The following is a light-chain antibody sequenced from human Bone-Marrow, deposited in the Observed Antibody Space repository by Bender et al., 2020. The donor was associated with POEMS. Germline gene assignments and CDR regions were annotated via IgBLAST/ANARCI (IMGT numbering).Light chain of an antibody. CDR1: SPNIGAGFD. Sequence: QSVLTQPPSVSGAPGQRVTISCTGSSPNIGAGFDVPWYHQLPGTAPKLFIYGNTNRPSGVPDRFSGSKSGTSASLAITGLQAEDEGDYYCQSYDNSLGGWVFGGGTKLTVL. CDR2: GNT. V-gene: IGLV1-40*01. CDR3: QSYDNSLGGWV. J-gene: IGLJ3*02.